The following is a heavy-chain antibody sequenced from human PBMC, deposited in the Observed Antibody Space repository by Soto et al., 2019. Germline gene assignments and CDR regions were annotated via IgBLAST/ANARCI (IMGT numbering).Heavy chain of an antibody. CDR1: GGSFSGYY. CDR2: INHSGST. V-gene: IGHV4-34*01. CDR3: ARSRRRLRYFDWPRDAFDI. Sequence: SETLSLTCAVYGGSFSGYYWSWIRQPPGKGLEWIGEINHSGSTNYNPSLKSRVTISVDTSKNQFSLKLSSVTAADTAVYYCARSRRRLRYFDWPRDAFDIWGQGTMVTVS. D-gene: IGHD3-9*01. J-gene: IGHJ3*02.